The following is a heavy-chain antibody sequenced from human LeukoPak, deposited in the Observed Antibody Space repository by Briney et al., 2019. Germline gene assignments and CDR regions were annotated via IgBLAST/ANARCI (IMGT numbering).Heavy chain of an antibody. CDR1: GFTFSTYW. Sequence: PGGSLRLSCAASGFTFSTYWMHWVRQAPGKGLVWVSRINGEGRSTSHADSVKGRFTISRDNAKNTLYLQMNSLRAEDTAVYYCARDTRLYYFDSSDFDYWGQGTLVTVSS. V-gene: IGHV3-74*01. CDR2: INGEGRST. J-gene: IGHJ4*02. CDR3: ARDTRLYYFDSSDFDY. D-gene: IGHD3-22*01.